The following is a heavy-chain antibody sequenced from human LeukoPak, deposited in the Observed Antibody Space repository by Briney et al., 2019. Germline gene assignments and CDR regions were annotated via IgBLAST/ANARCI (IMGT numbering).Heavy chain of an antibody. CDR2: ISGSGGST. CDR3: AKSILVVPAATELFDY. D-gene: IGHD2-2*01. V-gene: IGHV3-23*01. CDR1: GFTFSSYA. J-gene: IGHJ4*02. Sequence: GGSLRLSCAASGFTFSSYAMSWVRQAPGKGLEWVSAISGSGGSTYYADSVKGRFTISRDNSKNTLYLQMNSLRAEDTAVYYCAKSILVVPAATELFDYWGQGTLVTVSP.